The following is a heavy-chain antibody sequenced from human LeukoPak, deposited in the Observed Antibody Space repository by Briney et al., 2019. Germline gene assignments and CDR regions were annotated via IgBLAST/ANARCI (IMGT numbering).Heavy chain of an antibody. J-gene: IGHJ5*02. V-gene: IGHV1-18*01. CDR3: ARPMIRDVVVPTATWFDP. D-gene: IGHD2-2*01. Sequence: GASVKVSCKASGYTFTSYGISWVRQAPGKGLEWMGWISAYNGNTNYAQKLQGRVTMTTDTSTSTTYMELRSLRSDDTAVYYCARPMIRDVVVPTATWFDPWGQGTLVTASS. CDR1: GYTFTSYG. CDR2: ISAYNGNT.